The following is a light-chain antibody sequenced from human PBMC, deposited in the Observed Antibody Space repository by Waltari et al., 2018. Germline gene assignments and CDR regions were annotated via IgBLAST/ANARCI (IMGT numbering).Light chain of an antibody. CDR2: NDN. V-gene: IGLV1-44*01. CDR3: AVWDDSLGGV. CDR1: NANIGGNS. Sequence: QSVLTQPCSVSGTPGQRVPISCSGSNANIGGNSVNWYQQLPGKAPKLLIYNDNQGPPGVPDRFSASKSGTSASLAISGLQSEDEAEYYCAVWDDSLGGVFGGGTKLTVL. J-gene: IGLJ3*02.